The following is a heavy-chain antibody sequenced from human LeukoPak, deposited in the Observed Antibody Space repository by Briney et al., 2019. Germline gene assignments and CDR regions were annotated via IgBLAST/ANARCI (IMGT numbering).Heavy chain of an antibody. CDR1: GGSISSSSYY. J-gene: IGHJ3*02. CDR3: ARKEIDYGGNSGAFDI. CDR2: IYYSGST. V-gene: IGHV4-39*07. Sequence: SETLSLTCTVSGGSISSSSYYWGWIRQPPGKGLEWIGSIYYSGSTYYNPSLKSRVTISVDTSKNQFSLKLSSVTAADTAVYYCARKEIDYGGNSGAFDIWGQGTMVTVSS. D-gene: IGHD4-23*01.